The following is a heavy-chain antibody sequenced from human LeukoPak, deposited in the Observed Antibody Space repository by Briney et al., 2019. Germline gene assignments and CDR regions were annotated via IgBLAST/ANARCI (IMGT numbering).Heavy chain of an antibody. V-gene: IGHV1-18*01. CDR1: GYTFTSYG. CDR2: ISAYNGNT. CDR3: ARDRYYDSSGYYGNDY. J-gene: IGHJ4*02. D-gene: IGHD3-22*01. Sequence: ASVTVSCKASGYTFTSYGISWVRPAPGQGLAWMGWISAYNGNTNYAQKLQGRVTMTTDTSTSTAYMELRSLRSDDTAVYYCARDRYYDSSGYYGNDYWGQGTLVTVSS.